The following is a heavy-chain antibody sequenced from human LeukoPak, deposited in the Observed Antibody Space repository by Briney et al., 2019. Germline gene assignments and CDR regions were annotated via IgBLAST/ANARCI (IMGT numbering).Heavy chain of an antibody. D-gene: IGHD3-3*01. CDR3: TTHDFWSGYYNFDY. CDR1: GFTFSNAW. V-gene: IGHV3-15*04. CDR2: IESKTDGGTT. Sequence: GGSLRLSCAASGFTFSNAWMSWVRQAPGKGLEWVGRIESKTDGGTTDYAAPVKGRFTISRDDSKNTLYLQMNSLKTEDTAVYYCTTHDFWSGYYNFDYWGQGTLVTVSS. J-gene: IGHJ4*02.